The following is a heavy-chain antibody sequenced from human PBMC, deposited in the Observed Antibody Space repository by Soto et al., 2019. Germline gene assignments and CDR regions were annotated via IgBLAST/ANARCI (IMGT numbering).Heavy chain of an antibody. D-gene: IGHD6-13*01. CDR3: ARPPRGIAAFYFDP. J-gene: IGHJ4*02. V-gene: IGHV2-5*01. CDR2: IYWNDDK. CDR1: GFSLSTSGVG. Sequence: SGPTLVNPTQTLTLTCTFSGFSLSTSGVGVGWIRQPPGKALEWLAPIYWNDDKRYSPSLKSRLTITKDTSKNQVVLTVTNMDPVDTATYYCARPPRGIAAFYFDPWGQGTLVTVSS.